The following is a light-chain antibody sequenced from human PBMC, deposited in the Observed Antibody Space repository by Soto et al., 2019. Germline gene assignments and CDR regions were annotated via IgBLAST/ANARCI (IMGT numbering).Light chain of an antibody. Sequence: QSVLTQPPSASGTPGQGVTISCTGTSSDVGGYNYVSWYQQHPGKAPKLLIYEVSNRPSGVSHRFSGSKSGNTASLTISGLQAEDEADYYCSSYTITNILSYVFGTGTKVTVL. CDR3: SSYTITNILSYV. J-gene: IGLJ1*01. CDR1: SSDVGGYNY. CDR2: EVS. V-gene: IGLV2-14*01.